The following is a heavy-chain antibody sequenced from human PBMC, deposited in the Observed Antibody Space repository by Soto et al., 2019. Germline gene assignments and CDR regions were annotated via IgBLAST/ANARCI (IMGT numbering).Heavy chain of an antibody. Sequence: SGPTLVNPTQTLTLTCTFSGFSLNTRSVGVGWIRQPPGKALEWLALIYWDDDKRYSPSLKTRLTVTKDTSKNQVVLTLTNMEPVETETYYCEHIGVSRWFDFWGQGTLVTVSS. CDR2: IYWDDDK. CDR1: GFSLNTRSVG. CDR3: EHIGVSRWFDF. J-gene: IGHJ4*02. V-gene: IGHV2-5*02. D-gene: IGHD6-13*01.